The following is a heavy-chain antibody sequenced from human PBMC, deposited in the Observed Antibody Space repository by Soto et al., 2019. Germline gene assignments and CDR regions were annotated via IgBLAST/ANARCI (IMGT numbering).Heavy chain of an antibody. V-gene: IGHV1-69*04. Sequence: QVQLVQSGAEVKRPGSSVKVSCKASGDTFSFYSINWVRQAPGLGLEWMGRVNPILSMSNYAQRFQGRVTMTADKSTRTAYMELSGLRSEDTAMYYCATSYGSGYRAFDYWGQEPWSPSP. CDR1: GDTFSFYS. CDR3: ATSYGSGYRAFDY. D-gene: IGHD3-10*01. CDR2: VNPILSMS. J-gene: IGHJ4*01.